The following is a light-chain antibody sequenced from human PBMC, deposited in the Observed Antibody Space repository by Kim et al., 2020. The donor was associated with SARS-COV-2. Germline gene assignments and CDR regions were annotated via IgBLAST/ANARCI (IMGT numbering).Light chain of an antibody. V-gene: IGLV1-47*01. J-gene: IGLJ2*01. CDR2: RNN. CDR3: AAWDDSLSVVV. Sequence: GQRVAVFCSESSSNIGSDSAYGYQQLPGAAPKLLIYRNNQRPSGVPDRFSGSKSGTSASLAISGLRSEDEAGYYCAAWDDSLSVVVFGGGTQLTVL. CDR1: SSNIGSDS.